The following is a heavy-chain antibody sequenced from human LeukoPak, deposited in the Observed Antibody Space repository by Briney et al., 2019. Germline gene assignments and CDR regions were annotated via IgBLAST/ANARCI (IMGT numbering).Heavy chain of an antibody. J-gene: IGHJ4*02. CDR1: VYTFTIYD. CDR3: ARGPQVGATYFDY. V-gene: IGHV1-8*03. D-gene: IGHD1-26*01. CDR2: MNPNSGNT. Sequence: ASVTVSFTASVYTFTIYDINWVRQATGQGLEWMGWMNPNSGNTGYAQKFQGRVTITRNTSISTAYMELSSLRSEDTAVYYCARGPQVGATYFDYWGQGTLVTVSS.